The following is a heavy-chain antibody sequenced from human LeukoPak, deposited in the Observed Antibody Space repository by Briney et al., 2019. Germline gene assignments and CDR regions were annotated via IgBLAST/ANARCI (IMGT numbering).Heavy chain of an antibody. CDR1: GGTFSSYA. CDR2: IIPIFGTA. CDR3: ARPLVPAALGYYYYYMDV. D-gene: IGHD2-2*01. Sequence: SVKVSCKASGGTFSSYAISWVRQAPGRGLEWMGGIIPIFGTANYAQKFRGRVTITADESTSTAYMELSSLRSEDTAVYYCARPLVPAALGYYYYYMDVWGKGTTVTVSS. J-gene: IGHJ6*03. V-gene: IGHV1-69*13.